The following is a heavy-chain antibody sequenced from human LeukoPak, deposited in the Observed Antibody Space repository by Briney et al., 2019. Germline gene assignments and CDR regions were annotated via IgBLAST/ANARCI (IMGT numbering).Heavy chain of an antibody. Sequence: SETLSPTCAVSGGSISSGGYSWSWIRQPPGKGLEWIGYIYHSGSTYYNPSLKSRVTISVDRSKNQFSLKLSSVTAADTAVYYCARRPVARYYFDDWGQGTLVTVSS. J-gene: IGHJ4*02. V-gene: IGHV4-30-2*01. CDR3: ARRPVARYYFDD. D-gene: IGHD5-12*01. CDR2: IYHSGST. CDR1: GGSISSGGYS.